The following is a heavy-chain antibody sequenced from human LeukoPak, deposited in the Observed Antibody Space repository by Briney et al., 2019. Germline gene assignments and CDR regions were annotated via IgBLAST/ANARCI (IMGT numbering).Heavy chain of an antibody. CDR2: ISSSSSYI. D-gene: IGHD6-13*01. V-gene: IGHV3-21*01. Sequence: GGSLRLSCAASGFTFRSYSMNWVRQAPGKGLEGVSSISSSSSYIYYADSVKGRFTISRDNAKNSLYLQMNSLRAEDTAVYYCARGAAGSYSRIDYWGQGTLVTVSS. CDR1: GFTFRSYS. J-gene: IGHJ4*02. CDR3: ARGAAGSYSRIDY.